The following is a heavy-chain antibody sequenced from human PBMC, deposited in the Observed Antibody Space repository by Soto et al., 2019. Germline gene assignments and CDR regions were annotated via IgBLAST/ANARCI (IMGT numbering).Heavy chain of an antibody. CDR1: GGSVSSGSYY. Sequence: QSETLSLTCTVSGGSVSSGSYYWSWIRQPPGKGLEWIGYIYYSGSTNYNPSLKSRVTISVDTSKNQFSLKLSSVTAADTAVYYCARGGDIVATIRAFDIWGQGTMVTVSS. J-gene: IGHJ3*02. CDR2: IYYSGST. CDR3: ARGGDIVATIRAFDI. V-gene: IGHV4-61*01. D-gene: IGHD5-12*01.